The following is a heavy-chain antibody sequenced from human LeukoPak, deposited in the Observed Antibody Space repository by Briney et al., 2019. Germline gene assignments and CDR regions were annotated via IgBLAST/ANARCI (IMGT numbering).Heavy chain of an antibody. V-gene: IGHV3-30-3*01. CDR3: ARVGYYASGPFSYFDY. Sequence: GGSLRLSCAASGVTFSGYAMHWVRQAPGEGLEWVSVITYDGSNEYYASSVKGRFTISRENFKNPLYLQMNSLSVEDTAVYYCARVGYYASGPFSYFDYWGQGTLVTVSS. CDR1: GVTFSGYA. CDR2: ITYDGSNE. D-gene: IGHD3-10*01. J-gene: IGHJ4*02.